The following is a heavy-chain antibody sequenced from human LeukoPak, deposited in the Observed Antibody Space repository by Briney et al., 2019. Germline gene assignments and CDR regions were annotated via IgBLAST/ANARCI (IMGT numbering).Heavy chain of an antibody. CDR2: INQAGSDK. CDR3: VSWSGYGAY. J-gene: IGHJ4*02. D-gene: IGHD2-15*01. Sequence: PGVSLRLSCAASGFTVSGSWMSWIRXAPGKGLEWVAHINQAGSDKYYVDSVKGRFTISRDNAENSLFLQMNSLRAEDTAVYYCVSWSGYGAYWGQGTLVTVSS. V-gene: IGHV3-7*01. CDR1: GFTVSGSW.